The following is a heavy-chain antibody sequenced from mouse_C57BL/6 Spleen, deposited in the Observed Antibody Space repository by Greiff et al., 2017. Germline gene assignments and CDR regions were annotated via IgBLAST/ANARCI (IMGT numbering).Heavy chain of an antibody. D-gene: IGHD1-1*01. CDR3: ARDNYGSSPWYFDV. J-gene: IGHJ1*03. CDR2: ISYSGST. CDR1: GYSITSGYD. Sequence: EVQLQQSGPGMVKPSQSLSLTCTVTGYSITSGYDWHWIRHFPGNKLEWMGYISYSGSTNYNPSLKSRISITHDTSKNHFFLKLNSVTTEDTATYYCARDNYGSSPWYFDVWGTETTVTVSS. V-gene: IGHV3-1*01.